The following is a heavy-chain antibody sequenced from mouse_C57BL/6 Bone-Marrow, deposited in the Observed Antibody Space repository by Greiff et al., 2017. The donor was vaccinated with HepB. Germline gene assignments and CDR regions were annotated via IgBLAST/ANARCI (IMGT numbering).Heavy chain of an antibody. CDR3: ARRTLRYPAWFAY. D-gene: IGHD1-1*01. Sequence: EVQLQQSGAELVKPGASVKLSCTASGFNIKDYYMHWVKQRTEQGLEWIGRIDPEDGETKYAPKFPGKATITADTSSNTAYLQLSSLTSEDTAVYYCARRTLRYPAWFAYWGQGTLVTVSA. CDR1: GFNIKDYY. V-gene: IGHV14-2*01. J-gene: IGHJ3*01. CDR2: IDPEDGET.